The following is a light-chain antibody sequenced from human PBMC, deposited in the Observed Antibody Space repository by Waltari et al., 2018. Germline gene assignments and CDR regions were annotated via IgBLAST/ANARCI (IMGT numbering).Light chain of an antibody. Sequence: EIVLTQSPATLSLSPGERATLSCGASQSVSSYLAWYQQKPGQAPRLLIYDASNRVTGIPARFSGSGSGTDFTLTISSLEPEDFAVYYCQQRSNWPPYTFGQGTKLEIK. V-gene: IGKV3-11*01. J-gene: IGKJ2*01. CDR3: QQRSNWPPYT. CDR2: DAS. CDR1: QSVSSY.